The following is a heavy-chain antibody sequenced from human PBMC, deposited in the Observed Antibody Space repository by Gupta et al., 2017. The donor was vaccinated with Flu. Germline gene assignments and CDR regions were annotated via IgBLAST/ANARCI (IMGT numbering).Heavy chain of an antibody. CDR3: AMRVTTYHYYYLDV. Sequence: QVQLVQSGAEVKKPGASVKVSCTASGYTFTTYDINWVRQATGQGLEWMGWMNPNSGNTGYAQKFQGRVTMTRNTSISTAYMELSSLRSEDTAIYYCAMRVTTYHYYYLDVWGKGTTVTVSS. V-gene: IGHV1-8*01. D-gene: IGHD4-11*01. J-gene: IGHJ6*03. CDR1: GYTFTTYD. CDR2: MNPNSGNT.